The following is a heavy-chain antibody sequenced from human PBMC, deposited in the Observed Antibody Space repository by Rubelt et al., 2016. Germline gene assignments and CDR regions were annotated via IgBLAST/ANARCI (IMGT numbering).Heavy chain of an antibody. V-gene: IGHV1-8*01. CDR3: ARGIPYNRFDP. Sequence: QVQLVQSGAEVKKPGASVKVSCKASGYTFTSYDINWVRQATGQGLEWLGWMNPNSGNTGMAQSVQGEVTMTGKTSIMTAYMELSSLRSEDTAVYYCARGIPYNRFDPWGQGTLVTVSS. CDR2: MNPNSGNT. J-gene: IGHJ5*02. D-gene: IGHD2-21*01. CDR1: GYTFTSYD.